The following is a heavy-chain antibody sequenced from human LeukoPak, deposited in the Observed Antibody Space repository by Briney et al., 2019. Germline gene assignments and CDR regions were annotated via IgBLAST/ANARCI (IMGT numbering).Heavy chain of an antibody. Sequence: ASVKVSCKASGYTFTSYDINWVRQATGQGLEWMGWMNPNSGNTGYAQKFQGRVTMTRNTSISTAYMELSSLRSEDTAVYYCARGSYGSGPYYFDYWGQGTLVTVSS. CDR3: ARGSYGSGPYYFDY. CDR2: MNPNSGNT. CDR1: GYTFTSYD. V-gene: IGHV1-8*01. D-gene: IGHD3-10*01. J-gene: IGHJ4*02.